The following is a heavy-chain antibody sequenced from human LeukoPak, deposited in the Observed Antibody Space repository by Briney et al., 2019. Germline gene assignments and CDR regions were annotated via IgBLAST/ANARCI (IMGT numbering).Heavy chain of an antibody. D-gene: IGHD4-23*01. J-gene: IGHJ4*02. CDR3: ARGRPHGNDY. CDR1: GFTFSSSS. Sequence: GGSLRLSCAASGFTFSSSSMNWVRHAPGKGLVWVSRIASDGSSTTYADSVKGRFSISRDNAKNTLYLQMNSLRVEDTAVYYCARGRPHGNDYWGQGTLVTVSS. V-gene: IGHV3-74*01. CDR2: IASDGSST.